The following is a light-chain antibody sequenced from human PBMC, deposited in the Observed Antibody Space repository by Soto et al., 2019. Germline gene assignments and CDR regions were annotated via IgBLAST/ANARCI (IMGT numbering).Light chain of an antibody. CDR3: QQYTSYWM. V-gene: IGKV1-5*03. Sequence: DIQMTQSPSTLSGSVGDRVTITCRASQTISSWLAWYQQKPGKAPKLLIYKASTLKSGVPSRFSGSGSGTEFTLTISSLQPDDFATYYRQQYTSYWMFGQGTKVDI. J-gene: IGKJ1*01. CDR2: KAS. CDR1: QTISSW.